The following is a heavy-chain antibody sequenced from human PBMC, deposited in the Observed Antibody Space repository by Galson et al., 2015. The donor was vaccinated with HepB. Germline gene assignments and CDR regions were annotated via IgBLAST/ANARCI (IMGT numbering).Heavy chain of an antibody. CDR3: ARDYEITMVRGVTYYYGMDV. J-gene: IGHJ6*02. CDR2: IYYSGST. D-gene: IGHD3-10*01. Sequence: IRQHPGKGLEWIGYIYYSGSTYYNPSLKSRVTISVDTSKNQFSLKLSSVTAADTAVYYCARDYEITMVRGVTYYYGMDVWGQGTTVTVSS. V-gene: IGHV4-31*02.